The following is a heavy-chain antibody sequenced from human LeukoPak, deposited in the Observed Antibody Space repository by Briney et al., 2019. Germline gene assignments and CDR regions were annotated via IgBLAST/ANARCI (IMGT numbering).Heavy chain of an antibody. CDR1: GFTFSSYW. J-gene: IGHJ4*02. Sequence: GSLRLSCAASGFTFSSYWMSWIRQPPGKGLEWIGEINHSGSTNYNPSLKSRVTISVDTSKNQFSLKLSSVTAADTAVYYCARVVISPSTLDYWGQGTLVTVSS. D-gene: IGHD3-10*01. CDR2: INHSGST. V-gene: IGHV4-34*01. CDR3: ARVVISPSTLDY.